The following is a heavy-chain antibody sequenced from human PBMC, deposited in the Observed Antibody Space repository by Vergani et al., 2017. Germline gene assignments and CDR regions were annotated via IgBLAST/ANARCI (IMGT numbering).Heavy chain of an antibody. J-gene: IGHJ4*02. V-gene: IGHV1-3*01. CDR3: AREAPEYDFDY. D-gene: IGHD2-2*01. CDR1: GYTFTSYA. Sequence: QVQLVQSGAEVKKPGASVKVSCKASGYTFTSYAMHWVRQAPGQRLEWMGWINAGNGNTKYSQKFQGRVTITRDTSASTAYMELSSLRSEDTAVYYCAREAPEYDFDYWGQGTLVTVSS. CDR2: INAGNGNT.